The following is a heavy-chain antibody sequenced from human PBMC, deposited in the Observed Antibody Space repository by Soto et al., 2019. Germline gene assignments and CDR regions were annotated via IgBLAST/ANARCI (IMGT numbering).Heavy chain of an antibody. D-gene: IGHD3-10*01. Sequence: GGSLRLSCAASGFTFRLYSLNWVRQAPGKGLEWVAVISYDGSNKYYADSVKGRFTISRDNSKNTLYLQMNSLRAEDTAVYYCANKGGPSGPGDYWGQGTLVTVSS. CDR3: ANKGGPSGPGDY. CDR2: ISYDGSNK. CDR1: GFTFRLYS. V-gene: IGHV3-30*18. J-gene: IGHJ4*02.